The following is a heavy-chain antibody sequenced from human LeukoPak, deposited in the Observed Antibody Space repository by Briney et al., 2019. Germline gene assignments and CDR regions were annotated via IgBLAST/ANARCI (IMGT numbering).Heavy chain of an antibody. Sequence: PGGSLRLSCAASGFTFSSYSMNWVRQAPGKGLEWVSSISSSSSYIYCADSVKGRFTISRDNSKNTLYLQMNSLRTEDTAVYYCARDGGKVRTTIGRDYYFYGMDVWGQGTTVTVSS. CDR2: ISSSSSYI. V-gene: IGHV3-21*01. J-gene: IGHJ6*02. CDR1: GFTFSSYS. CDR3: ARDGGKVRTTIGRDYYFYGMDV. D-gene: IGHD5-24*01.